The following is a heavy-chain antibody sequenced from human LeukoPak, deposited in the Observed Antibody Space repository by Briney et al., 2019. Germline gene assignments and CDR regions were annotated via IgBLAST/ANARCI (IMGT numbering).Heavy chain of an antibody. V-gene: IGHV3-23*01. CDR1: GFTFSSYA. D-gene: IGHD3-22*01. J-gene: IGHJ5*02. Sequence: GGSLRLPCAASGFTFSSYAMSWVRQAPGKGLEWVSAISGSGGSTYYADSVKGRLTISRDNSKNTLYLQMNSLRAEDTAVYYCAKASGYYTDLMFDPWGQGTLVTVSS. CDR2: ISGSGGST. CDR3: AKASGYYTDLMFDP.